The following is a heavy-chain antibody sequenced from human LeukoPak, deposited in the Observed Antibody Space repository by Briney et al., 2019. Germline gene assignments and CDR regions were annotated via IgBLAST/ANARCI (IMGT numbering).Heavy chain of an antibody. CDR1: GFTFRKYW. CDR3: LTIVETDIEAFDI. Sequence: GGSLRLSCAASGFTFRKYWLHWVRQAPGKGLVWVSRINPDDGSTSYADSVKGRFTISRDNAKSTLYLQMNSLRAEDTAVYYCLTIVETDIEAFDIWGQGAKVTVSS. CDR2: INPDDGST. D-gene: IGHD2-21*01. V-gene: IGHV3-74*01. J-gene: IGHJ3*02.